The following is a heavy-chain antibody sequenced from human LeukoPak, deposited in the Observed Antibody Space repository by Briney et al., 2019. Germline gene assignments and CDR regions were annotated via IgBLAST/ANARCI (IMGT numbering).Heavy chain of an antibody. Sequence: SETLSLTCTVSGGSISSGGYYWSWIRQHPGKGLEWIGYIYYSGSTYYNPSLKSRVTISVDTSKNQFSLKLSSVTAADTAVYYCARPPPAATISTPYYYYDMDVWGQGTTVTVSS. V-gene: IGHV4-31*03. J-gene: IGHJ6*02. CDR1: GGSISSGGYY. D-gene: IGHD5-12*01. CDR3: ARPPPAATISTPYYYYDMDV. CDR2: IYYSGST.